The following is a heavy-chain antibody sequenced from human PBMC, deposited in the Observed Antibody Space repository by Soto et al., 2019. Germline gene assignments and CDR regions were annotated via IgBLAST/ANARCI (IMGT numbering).Heavy chain of an antibody. J-gene: IGHJ4*02. V-gene: IGHV3-23*01. CDR2: LSASGEYT. CDR1: GFTFSSYA. D-gene: IGHD2-8*02. Sequence: EVQLLESGGGLVQPGGSLRLSCADSGFTFSSYAMSWVRQAPGKGLEWVSSLSASGEYTNSADFVRGRFAISRDHSKSTELLQIAGVRANDTAIYYCARDRDCTGDRCYLDNSGQETLVTVSS. CDR3: ARDRDCTGDRCYLDN.